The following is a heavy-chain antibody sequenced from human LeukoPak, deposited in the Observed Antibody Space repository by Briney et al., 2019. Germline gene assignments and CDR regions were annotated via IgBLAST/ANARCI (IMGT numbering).Heavy chain of an antibody. CDR3: ARGKLGFDY. J-gene: IGHJ4*02. CDR1: GGSISSGGYS. Sequence: KPSETLSLTCAVSGGSISSGGYSWSWIRQPPGKGLEWIGYIYHSGSTYYNPSLKSRVTISVDRSENQFSLKLSSVTAADTAVYYCARGKLGFDYWGQGTLVTVSS. CDR2: IYHSGST. V-gene: IGHV4-30-2*01. D-gene: IGHD3-3*02.